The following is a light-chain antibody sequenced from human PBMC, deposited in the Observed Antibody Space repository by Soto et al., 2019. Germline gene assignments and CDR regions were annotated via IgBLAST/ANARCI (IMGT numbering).Light chain of an antibody. CDR3: SSHSSSSTLVV. V-gene: IGLV2-14*03. J-gene: IGLJ2*01. CDR1: SSDVGGYNY. CDR2: DVN. Sequence: QSALTQPASMSGSPGQSITISCTGTSSDVGGYNYVSWYRQHPGKAPILMIYDVNNRPSGVSNRFSGSKSGNTASLTISGLQAEDEADYYCSSHSSSSTLVVFGGGTKLTVL.